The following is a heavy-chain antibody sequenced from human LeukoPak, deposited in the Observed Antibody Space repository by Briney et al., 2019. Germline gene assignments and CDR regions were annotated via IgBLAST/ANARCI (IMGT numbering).Heavy chain of an antibody. CDR3: ARWRDY. CDR1: GGSISSYY. Sequence: SQTLSLTCTVSGGSISSYYWSWIRQPPGKGLEWIGYIYYSGSTNYNPSLKSRVTISVDTSKNQFSLKLSSVTAADTAVYYCARWRDYWGQGTLVTVSS. J-gene: IGHJ4*02. V-gene: IGHV4-59*08. CDR2: IYYSGST.